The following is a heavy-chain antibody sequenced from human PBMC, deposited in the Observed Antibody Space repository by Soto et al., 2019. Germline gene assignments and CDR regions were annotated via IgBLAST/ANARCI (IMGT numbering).Heavy chain of an antibody. CDR2: VISLFGTA. D-gene: IGHD4-17*01. Sequence: VQLMQSGAEVKKPGSSVKVSCKASGGTFSSHSINWVRQAPGQGIEWMGGVISLFGTANYAHNFKGRVTITADQSTSTAYMELNSLRSDDTAVYYCAREVGYGDFSAALLDWGQGTLVTVSS. J-gene: IGHJ4*02. V-gene: IGHV1-69*01. CDR1: GGTFSSHS. CDR3: AREVGYGDFSAALLD.